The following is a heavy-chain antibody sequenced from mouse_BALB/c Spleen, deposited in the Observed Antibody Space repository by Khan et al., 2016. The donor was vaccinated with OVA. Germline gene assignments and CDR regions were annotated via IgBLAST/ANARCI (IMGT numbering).Heavy chain of an antibody. D-gene: IGHD3-3*01. CDR3: ARGRTY. J-gene: IGHJ3*01. CDR1: GYSITSDYA. Sequence: EVQLQESGPGLVKPSQSLSLTCTVTGYSITSDYAWNWIRQFPGNKLEWMGYITYSGSTSYTPSFKSRISITRDTSQNQFFLQLNSVTTGDTATYYGARGRTYWGQGTLVTVSA. CDR2: ITYSGST. V-gene: IGHV3-2*02.